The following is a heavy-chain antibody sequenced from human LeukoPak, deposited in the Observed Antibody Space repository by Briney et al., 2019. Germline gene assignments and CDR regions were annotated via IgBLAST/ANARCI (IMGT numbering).Heavy chain of an antibody. CDR2: IYHSGST. Sequence: SQILSLTCTVSGGSISSGGYYWSWIRQPLGKGLEWIGYIYHSGSTYYNPSLKSRVTISVDRSKNQFSLKLSSVTAADTAVYYCARLGYCSSTSCSRWGQGTLVTVSS. D-gene: IGHD2-2*01. J-gene: IGHJ4*02. V-gene: IGHV4-30-2*01. CDR3: ARLGYCSSTSCSR. CDR1: GGSISSGGYY.